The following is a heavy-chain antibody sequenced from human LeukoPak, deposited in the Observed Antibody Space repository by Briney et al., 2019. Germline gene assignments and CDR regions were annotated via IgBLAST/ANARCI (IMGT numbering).Heavy chain of an antibody. CDR2: ISGDNGNT. Sequence: ASVKVSCKGSGYTFTSYGFSWVRQPPGLGLEWVGWISGDNGNTNSAQKLQGRVTMTTRTSTSTDYMELRSLRSDDTAVYYCARDLPVVVAAAITQVERSGYWGQGTQVTASS. D-gene: IGHD2-2*02. CDR1: GYTFTSYG. CDR3: ARDLPVVVAAAITQVERSGY. J-gene: IGHJ4*02. V-gene: IGHV1-18*01.